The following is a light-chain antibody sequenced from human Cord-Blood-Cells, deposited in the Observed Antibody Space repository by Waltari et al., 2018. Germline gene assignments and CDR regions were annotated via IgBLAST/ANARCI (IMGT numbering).Light chain of an antibody. Sequence: DIVMTQSPDSLDVSLGVSATINCKSSQSVLYSSNNKNYLAWYQQKPGQPPKLLIYWTSTRESGVPDRFSGSGSGTDFTLTISSLQAEDVAVYYCQQYYSTPQTFGQGTKLEIK. J-gene: IGKJ2*01. CDR1: QSVLYSSNNKNY. CDR3: QQYYSTPQT. V-gene: IGKV4-1*01. CDR2: WTS.